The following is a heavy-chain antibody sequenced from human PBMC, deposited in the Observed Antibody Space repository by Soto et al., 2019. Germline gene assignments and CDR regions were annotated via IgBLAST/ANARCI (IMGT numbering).Heavy chain of an antibody. CDR3: ARVIFYGIPNWYFDL. CDR1: GFTFSDYY. Sequence: QVQLVESGGGLVKPGGSLRLSCAASGFTFSDYYMSWIRQAPGKGLEWVSYISSSSSYTNYADSVKGRFTISRDNAKNSLYLQMNSLRAEDTAVYYCARVIFYGIPNWYFDLWGRGTQVTVSS. V-gene: IGHV3-11*05. J-gene: IGHJ2*01. CDR2: ISSSSSYT. D-gene: IGHD3-9*01.